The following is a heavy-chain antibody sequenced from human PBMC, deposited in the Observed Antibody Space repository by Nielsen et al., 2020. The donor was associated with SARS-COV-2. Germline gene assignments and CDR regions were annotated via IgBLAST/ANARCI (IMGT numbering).Heavy chain of an antibody. CDR3: ARDRAVQLDPGYYYGMDV. J-gene: IGHJ6*02. CDR2: IYSGGST. V-gene: IGHV3-53*01. D-gene: IGHD1-1*01. Sequence: VRQPPGKGLEWVSVIYSGGSTYYADSVKGRFTISRDNSKNTLYLQMNSLRAEDTAVYYCARDRAVQLDPGYYYGMDVWGQGTTVTVSS.